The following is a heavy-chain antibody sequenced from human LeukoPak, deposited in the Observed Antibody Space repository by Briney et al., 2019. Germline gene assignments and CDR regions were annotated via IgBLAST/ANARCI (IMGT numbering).Heavy chain of an antibody. V-gene: IGHV1-2*02. D-gene: IGHD1/OR15-1a*01. J-gene: IGHJ3*01. CDR3: AREFRTTTWSFDAFDL. CDR2: INPTSGAT. CDR1: GYTFTDYY. Sequence: ASVKVSCKASGYTFTDYYMHWVRQAPGQGLDWVGWINPTSGATNYAQKLQGRVAMTSDTSNNTSYMELSRLRSDDTTVYYCAREFRTTTWSFDAFDLWGQGTMVTVSS.